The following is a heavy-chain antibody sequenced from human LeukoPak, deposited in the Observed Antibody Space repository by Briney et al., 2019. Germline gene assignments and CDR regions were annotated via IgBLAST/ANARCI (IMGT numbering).Heavy chain of an antibody. J-gene: IGHJ5*02. Sequence: GGSLRLSCAASGFTFSSYSMNWVRQASGKGLEWVSYISSSSSTIYYADSVKGRFTISRDNAKNSLYLQMNSLRAEDTAVYYCARDPMVRGVRVNWFDPWGQGTLVTVSS. D-gene: IGHD3-10*01. CDR3: ARDPMVRGVRVNWFDP. CDR1: GFTFSSYS. CDR2: ISSSSSTI. V-gene: IGHV3-48*04.